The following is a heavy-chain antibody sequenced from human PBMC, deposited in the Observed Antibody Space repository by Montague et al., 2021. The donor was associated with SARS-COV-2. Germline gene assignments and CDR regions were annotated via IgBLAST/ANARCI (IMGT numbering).Heavy chain of an antibody. V-gene: IGHV4-34*01. CDR2: VSHRGVA. Sequence: SETLSLTCTAYGASLGSFYWSWVRQSPGGGLESVGEVSHRGVANYNPSFKSRVTISMDKSRNELSLKIISVTAADTALYFCARGDITSSGAPFDIWGQGTLVTVSS. D-gene: IGHD6-19*01. CDR1: GASLGSFY. J-gene: IGHJ3*02. CDR3: ARGDITSSGAPFDI.